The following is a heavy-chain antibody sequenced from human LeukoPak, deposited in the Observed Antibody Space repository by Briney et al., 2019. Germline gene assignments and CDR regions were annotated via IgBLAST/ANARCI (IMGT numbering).Heavy chain of an antibody. D-gene: IGHD3-10*01. CDR3: ARETPTRSGDY. V-gene: IGHV3-9*01. CDR1: GFTFDDYA. Sequence: GGSLRLSCAASGFTFDDYAMHWVRQAPGKGLEWVSGISWNSGSIGYADSVKGRFSISRDNAKNSLYLQMNSLRAEDTAVYYCARETPTRSGDYWGQGTLVTVSS. CDR2: ISWNSGSI. J-gene: IGHJ4*02.